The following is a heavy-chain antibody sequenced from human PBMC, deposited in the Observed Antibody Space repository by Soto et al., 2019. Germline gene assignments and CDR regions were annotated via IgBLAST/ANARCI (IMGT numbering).Heavy chain of an antibody. D-gene: IGHD4-17*01. J-gene: IGHJ4*02. CDR1: GYIFTNYA. Sequence: QVQLVQSGAEVKKPGASVKVCCKASGYIFTNYAIHWVRQAPGQRLEWMGWISGADGNTRYSPKFQGRLTISTDTSASTAYMELSSLRSEDTAVFYCARDRTTSSTRRFDYWGQGTLVTVSS. CDR3: ARDRTTSSTRRFDY. CDR2: ISGADGNT. V-gene: IGHV1-3*01.